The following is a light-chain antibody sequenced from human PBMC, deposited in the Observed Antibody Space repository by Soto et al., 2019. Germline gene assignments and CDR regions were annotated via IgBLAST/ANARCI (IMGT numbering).Light chain of an antibody. CDR3: QQYGSSPVT. J-gene: IGKJ3*01. V-gene: IGKV3-20*01. CDR2: GAS. Sequence: EIVLTQSPGTLSLSPGERATLSCRASQSVSSNYLAWYQQTPGQAPRLLIYGASSRATGIPDRFSGSGSGTDFTLTISRLEPEDFAVYYCQQYGSSPVTFGPGTKVDIK. CDR1: QSVSSNY.